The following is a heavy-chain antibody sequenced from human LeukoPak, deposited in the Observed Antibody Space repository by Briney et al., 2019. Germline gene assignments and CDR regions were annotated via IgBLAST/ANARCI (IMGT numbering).Heavy chain of an antibody. V-gene: IGHV3-30-3*01. CDR1: GFTFSSYA. CDR3: ARGRYCSSTSCYRGKYGY. Sequence: GGSLRLSCAASGFTFSSYAMHWVRQAPGKGLEWVAVISYDGSNKYYADSVKGRFTISRDNSKNTLYLQMNSLRAEDTAVYYCARGRYCSSTSCYRGKYGYWGQGTLVTVSS. J-gene: IGHJ4*02. CDR2: ISYDGSNK. D-gene: IGHD2-2*01.